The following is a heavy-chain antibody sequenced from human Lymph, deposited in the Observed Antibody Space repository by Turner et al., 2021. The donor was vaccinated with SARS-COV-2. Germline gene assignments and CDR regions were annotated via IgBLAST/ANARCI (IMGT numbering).Heavy chain of an antibody. CDR3: ARVVGGFGELGYYYYYGMDV. J-gene: IGHJ6*02. CDR1: GGTFSSYA. D-gene: IGHD3-10*01. Sequence: QVQLVQSGAEVKKPGSSVKASCKASGGTFSSYAISWVRQAPGQGLEWMGGIIPILRIATYAQKFQGRVTIPADKSTSTAYMELSSLRSEDTAVFYCARVVGGFGELGYYYYYGMDVWGQGTTVTVSS. CDR2: IIPILRIA. V-gene: IGHV1-69*10.